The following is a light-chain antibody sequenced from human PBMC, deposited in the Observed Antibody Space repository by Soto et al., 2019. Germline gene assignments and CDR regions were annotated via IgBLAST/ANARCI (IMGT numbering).Light chain of an antibody. CDR3: SSFSSSSTLYV. J-gene: IGLJ1*01. V-gene: IGLV2-14*01. CDR1: SSDVGGYKY. Sequence: QSALTQPASVSGSPGQSITISCTGTSSDVGGYKYVSWYQQHPGKAPKRMIYEVTNRPSGVSNRFSGSKSGNTASLTVSGLQAEDEADYYCSSFSSSSTLYVFGTGTKLTVL. CDR2: EVT.